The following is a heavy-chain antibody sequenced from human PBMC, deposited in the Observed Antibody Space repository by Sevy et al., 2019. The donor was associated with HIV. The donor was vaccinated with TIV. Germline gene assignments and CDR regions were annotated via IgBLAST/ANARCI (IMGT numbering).Heavy chain of an antibody. V-gene: IGHV4-34*01. CDR2: INHRGST. D-gene: IGHD3-3*01. J-gene: IGHJ6*02. CDR1: GGSFSGYY. Sequence: SETLSLTCAVYGGSFSGYYWSWIRQPPGKGLEWIGEINHRGSTNYNPSLKSRVTIPVDTSKNQFSLKLSSVTSADTAVYYCARGLGSGVKYYYYYYGMDVWGQGTTVTVSS. CDR3: ARGLGSGVKYYYYYYGMDV.